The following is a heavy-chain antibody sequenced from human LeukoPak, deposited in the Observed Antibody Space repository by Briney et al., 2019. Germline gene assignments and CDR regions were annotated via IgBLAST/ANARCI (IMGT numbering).Heavy chain of an antibody. J-gene: IGHJ5*02. CDR3: ARVLAAVMT. CDR1: GGSFSGYC. D-gene: IGHD6-13*01. Sequence: SETLSLTCAVYGGSFSGYCWSWIRQPPGKGLEWIGEINHSGSTNYNPSLKSRVTISVDTSKNQFSLKLSSVTAADTAVYYCARVLAAVMTWGQGTLVTVSS. CDR2: INHSGST. V-gene: IGHV4-34*01.